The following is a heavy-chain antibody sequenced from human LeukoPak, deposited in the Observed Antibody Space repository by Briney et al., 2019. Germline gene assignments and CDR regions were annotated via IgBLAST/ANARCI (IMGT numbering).Heavy chain of an antibody. V-gene: IGHV3-53*01. CDR3: ARVGDHYHWYLDV. D-gene: IGHD3-10*01. J-gene: IGHJ2*01. CDR2: LYSCGST. CDR1: GFLVSPNY. Sequence: GGPQRLSCDGSGFLVSPNYKHWLPQAPGKGLEGVTLLYSCGSTYYADSVKGRFIVSRDSSKNTLYLHMNSLRAEDMAVYYCARVGDHYHWYLDVWGRGTLVTASS.